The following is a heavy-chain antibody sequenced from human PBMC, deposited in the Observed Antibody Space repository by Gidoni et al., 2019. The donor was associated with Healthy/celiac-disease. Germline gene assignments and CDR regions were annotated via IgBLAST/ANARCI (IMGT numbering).Heavy chain of an antibody. CDR3: AREGDGDPAGMDV. V-gene: IGHV3-33*01. D-gene: IGHD4-17*01. CDR1: GFPFSSYG. J-gene: IGHJ6*02. Sequence: QVQLVESGGGVVQPGGSLRLPCEAAGFPFSSYGMHWVRQAPGQGLVRGEVIWYDGSKKYYADSVKGRFTISRDNSKNTLYLQMNSRRAEDTAVYYCAREGDGDPAGMDVWGQGTTVTVSS. CDR2: IWYDGSKK.